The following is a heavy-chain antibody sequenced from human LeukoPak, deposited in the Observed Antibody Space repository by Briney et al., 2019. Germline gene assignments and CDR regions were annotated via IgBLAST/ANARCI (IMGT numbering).Heavy chain of an antibody. CDR1: GGSFSGYY. CDR2: INHSGST. D-gene: IGHD3-22*01. CDR3: ARGRPNYYDSSGYLLH. V-gene: IGHV4-34*01. J-gene: IGHJ4*02. Sequence: SETLSLTCAVYGGSFSGYYWSWIRQPPGKGLEWIGEINHSGSTNYNPSLKGRVTISVDTSKNQFSLKLSSVTAADTAVYYCARGRPNYYDSSGYLLHWGKGTLVTVSS.